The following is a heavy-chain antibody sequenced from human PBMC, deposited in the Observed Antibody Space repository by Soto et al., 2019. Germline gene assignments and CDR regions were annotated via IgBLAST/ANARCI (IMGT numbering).Heavy chain of an antibody. Sequence: GGSLRLSCAASGFTFSSYTMSWVRQAPGKGLEWVSAISGSGGSTYYADSVKGRFTISRDNSKNTLYLQMNSLRAEDTAVYYCANPAWSGSYRDAFDIWGQGTMVTVSS. CDR3: ANPAWSGSYRDAFDI. D-gene: IGHD1-26*01. CDR1: GFTFSSYT. CDR2: ISGSGGST. J-gene: IGHJ3*02. V-gene: IGHV3-23*01.